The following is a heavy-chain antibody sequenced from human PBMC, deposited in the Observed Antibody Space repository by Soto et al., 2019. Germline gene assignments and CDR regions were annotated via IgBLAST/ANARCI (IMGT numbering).Heavy chain of an antibody. CDR3: ASRGSIVGATGVDY. Sequence: QVQLQESGPGLVKPSQTLSLTCTVSGGSISSGGYYWSWIRQHPGKGLEWIGYIYYSGSTYYNPSLKSRVTISVATSKNQCSVTLGSVTAADTAVYYCASRGSIVGATGVDYWGQGTLVTVSS. D-gene: IGHD1-26*01. J-gene: IGHJ4*02. CDR1: GGSISSGGYY. CDR2: IYYSGST. V-gene: IGHV4-31*03.